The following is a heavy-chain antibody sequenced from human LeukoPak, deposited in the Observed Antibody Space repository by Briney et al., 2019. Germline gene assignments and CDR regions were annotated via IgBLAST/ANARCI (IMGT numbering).Heavy chain of an antibody. CDR2: MYSGDSDT. D-gene: IGHD3-10*01. CDR3: ARWDGSSHFDH. Sequence: GESLKISCQGSGYSFSTYWIGWVRQMPGKGLECMEVMYSGDSDTRLSPAFQGHVTMSADQSISTAYLQWSSLKASDTAIYYCARWDGSSHFDHWGPGTLVTVSS. V-gene: IGHV5-51*01. J-gene: IGHJ4*02. CDR1: GYSFSTYW.